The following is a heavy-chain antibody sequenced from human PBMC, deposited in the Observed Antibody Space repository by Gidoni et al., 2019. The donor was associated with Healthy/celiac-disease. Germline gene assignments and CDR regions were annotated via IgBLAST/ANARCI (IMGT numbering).Heavy chain of an antibody. CDR2: IWYDGSNK. D-gene: IGHD3-9*01. V-gene: IGHV3-33*01. Sequence: QVQLVESGGGVVQPGRSLRLSCAASGFTFSSYGMHWVRQAPGKGLEWVAVIWYDGSNKYYADSVKGRFTISRDNSKNTLYLQMNSLRAEDTAVYYCARDASLTGYYSYFDYWGQGTLVTVSS. J-gene: IGHJ4*02. CDR3: ARDASLTGYYSYFDY. CDR1: GFTFSSYG.